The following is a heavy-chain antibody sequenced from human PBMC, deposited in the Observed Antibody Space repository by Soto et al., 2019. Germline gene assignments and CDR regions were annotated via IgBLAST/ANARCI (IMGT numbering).Heavy chain of an antibody. Sequence: EVQLVESGGGLVQPGGSLRLSCAASGFTFSSYSMNWVRQAPGKGLEWVSYISSSSSTIYYADSVKGRFTISRDNAKNSLYLQMNSLRAEDTAVYYCARVGGGMVTLNYYYYMDVWGKGTTVTVSS. CDR2: ISSSSSTI. V-gene: IGHV3-48*01. CDR1: GFTFSSYS. CDR3: ARVGGGMVTLNYYYYMDV. D-gene: IGHD2-21*02. J-gene: IGHJ6*03.